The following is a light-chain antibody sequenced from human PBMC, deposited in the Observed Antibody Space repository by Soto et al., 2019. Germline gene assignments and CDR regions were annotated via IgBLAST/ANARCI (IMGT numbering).Light chain of an antibody. Sequence: EVVLTQSPATLSLSPGERASLSCRASESIGNYLAWYQQKLGQAPKLLIYDASHRAIGIPGRFSGDGSGTDFTLTISSLEPEDFAVYYCQWRSDWPPRLTVGGGTKVVIK. CDR2: DAS. J-gene: IGKJ4*01. V-gene: IGKV3-11*01. CDR1: ESIGNY. CDR3: QWRSDWPPRLT.